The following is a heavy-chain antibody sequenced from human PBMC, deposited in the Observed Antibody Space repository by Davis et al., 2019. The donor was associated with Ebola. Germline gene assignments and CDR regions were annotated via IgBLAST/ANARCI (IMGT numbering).Heavy chain of an antibody. D-gene: IGHD6-6*01. Sequence: PGGSLRLSCAASGFTFSSYAMHWVRQAPGKGLEWVAVISYDGSDEYYADSVKGRFIISRDNSKNTLYLQMNSLRAEDTAVYYCAKDLVVAARPGWGQGTLVTVSS. V-gene: IGHV3-30-3*01. CDR1: GFTFSSYA. J-gene: IGHJ4*02. CDR3: AKDLVVAARPG. CDR2: ISYDGSDE.